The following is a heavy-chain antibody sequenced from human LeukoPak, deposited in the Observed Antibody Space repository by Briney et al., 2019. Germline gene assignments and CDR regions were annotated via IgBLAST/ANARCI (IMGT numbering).Heavy chain of an antibody. J-gene: IGHJ4*01. CDR1: GLTFSNFR. CDR3: GRNEADY. CDR2: IRQDGSEA. Sequence: GGSLRLSCAVSGLTFSNFRMSWVRQAPGKGLEWVAHIRQDGSEAFYVDSVKGRFTISRDNAKNSLYLQMSSLRAEDTAVYFCGRNEADYFGRGTLVTVSS. V-gene: IGHV3-7*01.